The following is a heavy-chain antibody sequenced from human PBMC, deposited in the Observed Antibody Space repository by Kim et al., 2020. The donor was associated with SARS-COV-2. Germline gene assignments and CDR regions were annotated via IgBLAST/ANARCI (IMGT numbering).Heavy chain of an antibody. CDR3: ARGGVGYSSGWPQEETQHDAFDI. CDR2: IYYSGST. Sequence: SETLSLTCTVSGGSISSYYWSWIRQPPGKGLEWIGYIYYSGSTNYNPSLKSRVTISVDTSKNQFSLKLSSVTAADTAVYYCARGGVGYSSGWPQEETQHDAFDIWGQGTMVTVSS. D-gene: IGHD6-19*01. CDR1: GGSISSYY. J-gene: IGHJ3*02. V-gene: IGHV4-59*01.